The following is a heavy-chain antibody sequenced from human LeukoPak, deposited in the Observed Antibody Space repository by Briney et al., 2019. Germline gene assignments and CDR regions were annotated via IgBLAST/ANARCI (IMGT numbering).Heavy chain of an antibody. Sequence: PGGSLRLSCAASGFTFSSYGMHWVRQAPGKGLEWVAFIRYDGSNKYYADSVKGRFTISRDNSKNTLYLQMNSLRAEDTAVYYCASQQDYGDYYFDHWGQGTPVTVSS. CDR1: GFTFSSYG. CDR2: IRYDGSNK. J-gene: IGHJ4*02. D-gene: IGHD4-17*01. CDR3: ASQQDYGDYYFDH. V-gene: IGHV3-30*02.